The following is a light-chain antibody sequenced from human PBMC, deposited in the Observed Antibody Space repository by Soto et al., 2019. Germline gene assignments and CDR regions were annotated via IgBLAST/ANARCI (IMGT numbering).Light chain of an antibody. CDR2: DVS. Sequence: HSVLTQPASVSGSPGQSITISCTGTSSDVGGYNYVSWYQQHPGKAPKLMIYDVSNRPSGVSNRFSGSKSGNTASLTISGLQAEDEADYYCSSYTSTNTYVFGTGTKVTVL. J-gene: IGLJ1*01. CDR3: SSYTSTNTYV. CDR1: SSDVGGYNY. V-gene: IGLV2-14*01.